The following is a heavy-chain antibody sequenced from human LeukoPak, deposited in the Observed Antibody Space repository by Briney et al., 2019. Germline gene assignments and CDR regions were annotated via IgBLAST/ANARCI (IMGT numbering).Heavy chain of an antibody. V-gene: IGHV3-48*03. CDR1: GFTFSSYE. D-gene: IGHD1-26*01. Sequence: PGGSLRLSCAASGFTFSSYEMNWVRQAPGKGLEWVSYISSSGTTIYYADSVKGRFTISRENAKNTLYLQMNSLRAEDTAVYYCARVRPGSYFDYWGQGTLVTPSS. J-gene: IGHJ4*02. CDR3: ARVRPGSYFDY. CDR2: ISSSGTTI.